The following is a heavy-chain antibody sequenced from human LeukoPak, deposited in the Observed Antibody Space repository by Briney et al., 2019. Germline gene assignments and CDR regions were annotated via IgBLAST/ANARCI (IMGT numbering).Heavy chain of an antibody. J-gene: IGHJ6*02. CDR1: GYTFTGYY. Sequence: ASVTVSCTASGYTFTGYYMHWVRQAPGQGLEWMGWINPNSGGTNYAQKFQGWVTMTRDTSISTAYMELSRLRSDDTAVYYCARGDIVATIRYYYYGMDVWGQGTTVTISS. D-gene: IGHD5-12*01. CDR3: ARGDIVATIRYYYYGMDV. CDR2: INPNSGGT. V-gene: IGHV1-2*04.